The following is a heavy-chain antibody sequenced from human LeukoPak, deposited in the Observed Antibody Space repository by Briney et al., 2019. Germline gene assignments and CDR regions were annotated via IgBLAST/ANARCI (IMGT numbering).Heavy chain of an antibody. V-gene: IGHV3-23*01. D-gene: IGHD1-14*01. CDR3: ARERVRSASNPPQPDAFDI. J-gene: IGHJ3*02. Sequence: GGSLRLSCAASEFTFSSYAMSWVRQAPGKGLEWVSAISGSGRSTFYADSVKGRFTISRDNAKNSLYLQMNSLRAEDTAVYYCARERVRSASNPPQPDAFDIWGQGTMVTVSS. CDR1: EFTFSSYA. CDR2: ISGSGRST.